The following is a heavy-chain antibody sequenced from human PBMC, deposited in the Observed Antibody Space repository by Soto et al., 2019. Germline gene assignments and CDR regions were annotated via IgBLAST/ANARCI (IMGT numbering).Heavy chain of an antibody. CDR2: IYSGGST. Sequence: GGSLRLSCAASGFTVSSNYMSWVRQAPGKGLEWVSVIYSGGSTYYADSVKGRFTISRDNSKNTLYLQMNSMRAEDTAVYYCARSGPYGDYDYWGQGTLVTVSS. CDR1: GFTVSSNY. V-gene: IGHV3-66*01. D-gene: IGHD4-17*01. CDR3: ARSGPYGDYDY. J-gene: IGHJ4*02.